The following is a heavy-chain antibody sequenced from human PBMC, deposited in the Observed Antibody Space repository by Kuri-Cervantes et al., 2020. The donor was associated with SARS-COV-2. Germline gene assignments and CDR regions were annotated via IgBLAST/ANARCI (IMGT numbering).Heavy chain of an antibody. CDR2: INHSGST. J-gene: IGHJ4*02. CDR1: GYSISSGYY. CDR3: ARAGSLLWFGELLSLFDY. V-gene: IGHV4-34*01. Sequence: GSLRLSCAVSGYSISSGYYWSWIRQPPGKGLEWIGEINHSGSTNYNPSLKSRVTISVDTSKNQFSLKLSSVTAADTAVYYCARAGSLLWFGELLSLFDYWGQGTLVTVSS. D-gene: IGHD3-10*01.